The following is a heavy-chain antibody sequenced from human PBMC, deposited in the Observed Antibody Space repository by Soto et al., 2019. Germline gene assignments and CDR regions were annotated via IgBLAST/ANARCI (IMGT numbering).Heavy chain of an antibody. Sequence: GEALHISCEGSGYSFTSYWIGWVRQMPGKGLEWMGIIYPGDSDTRYSPSFQGQVTISADKSISTAYLQWSSLKASDTAMYYCARHLATPDYYYYYYTGVWGKGTTVTVSS. CDR1: GYSFTSYW. CDR3: ARHLATPDYYYYYYTGV. CDR2: IYPGDSDT. D-gene: IGHD1-26*01. V-gene: IGHV5-51*01. J-gene: IGHJ6*03.